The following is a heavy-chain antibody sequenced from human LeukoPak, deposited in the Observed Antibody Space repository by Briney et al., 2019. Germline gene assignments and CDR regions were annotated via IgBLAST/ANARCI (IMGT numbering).Heavy chain of an antibody. V-gene: IGHV3-74*01. D-gene: IGHD2-2*01. CDR1: GFTFSSYW. J-gene: IGHJ5*02. CDR3: VRGEYCSSTSCYYNWFDP. CDR2: INNDGSST. Sequence: PGGSLRLSCAASGFTFSSYWMHWVRQAPGKGLVWVSRINNDGSSTNYADSVKGRFTISRDNAKNTLYLQMNSLRAEDTAVYYCVRGEYCSSTSCYYNWFDPWGQGTLVTVSS.